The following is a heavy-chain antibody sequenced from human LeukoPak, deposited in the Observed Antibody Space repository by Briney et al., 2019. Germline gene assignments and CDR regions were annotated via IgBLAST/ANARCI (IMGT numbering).Heavy chain of an antibody. CDR2: ISGSGGST. CDR3: AKAESIPGNFDY. Sequence: GGSLRLSCAASGFTFSSYAMSWVRQAPGKGLEWVSAISGSGGSTYYADSVKGRFTISRDNYKNTLYLQMNSLRAEDTAVYYCAKAESIPGNFDYWGQGTLVTVSS. CDR1: GFTFSSYA. V-gene: IGHV3-23*01. J-gene: IGHJ4*02.